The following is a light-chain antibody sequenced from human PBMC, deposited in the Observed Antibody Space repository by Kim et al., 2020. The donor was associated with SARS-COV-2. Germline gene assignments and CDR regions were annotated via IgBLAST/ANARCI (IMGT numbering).Light chain of an antibody. V-gene: IGLV2-23*02. J-gene: IGLJ3*02. CDR3: CSYAGSNILV. CDR2: EVT. CDR1: SSDVGSYNL. Sequence: GQSITISCTGTSSDVGSYNLVSRYQQYPGKAPKLMIYEVTKRPSGISNRFSGSKSDYTASLTISGLQTEDEADYYCCSYAGSNILVFGGGTQLTVL.